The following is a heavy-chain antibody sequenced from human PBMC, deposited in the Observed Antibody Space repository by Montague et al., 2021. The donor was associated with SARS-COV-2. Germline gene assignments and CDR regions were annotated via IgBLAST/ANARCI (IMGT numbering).Heavy chain of an antibody. D-gene: IGHD5-24*01. CDR3: AGLQGDGSLYGMDV. CDR1: GGSISSYN. J-gene: IGHJ6*02. CDR2: IYYSGNT. V-gene: IGHV4-59*01. Sequence: SETLSLTCTVSGGSISSYNWSWIRQPPGKGLECIGYIYYSGNTNYNPSLKSRVTISVDASKGQFSLKLSSVTAADTAVYYCAGLQGDGSLYGMDVWGQGATVTVSS.